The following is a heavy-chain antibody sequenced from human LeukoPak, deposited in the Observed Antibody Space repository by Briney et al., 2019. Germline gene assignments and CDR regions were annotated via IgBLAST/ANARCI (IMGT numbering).Heavy chain of an antibody. J-gene: IGHJ1*01. CDR2: ISYDGSNK. CDR1: GFTFSSYA. CDR3: ASERGVGYCSSTSCYSDRSAEYFQH. V-gene: IGHV3-30-3*01. Sequence: GGSLRLSCAASGFTFSSYAMHWVRQAPGKGLEWVAVISYDGSNKYYADSVKGRFTISRDNSKNTLYLQMNSLRAEDTAVYYCASERGVGYCSSTSCYSDRSAEYFQHWGQGTLVTVSS. D-gene: IGHD2-2*01.